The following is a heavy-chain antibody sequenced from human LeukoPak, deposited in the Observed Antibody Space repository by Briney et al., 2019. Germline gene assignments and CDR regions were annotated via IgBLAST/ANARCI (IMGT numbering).Heavy chain of an antibody. Sequence: GESLKISCKGSGYSFTSYWIGWVRQAPGKGLEWVSVIYSGGSTYYADSVKGRFTISRDNSKNTLYLQMNSLRAEDTAVYYCARSGQHLFDFWGQGTLVTVSS. CDR3: ARSGQHLFDF. V-gene: IGHV3-66*01. CDR1: GYSFTSYW. J-gene: IGHJ4*02. D-gene: IGHD6-13*01. CDR2: IYSGGST.